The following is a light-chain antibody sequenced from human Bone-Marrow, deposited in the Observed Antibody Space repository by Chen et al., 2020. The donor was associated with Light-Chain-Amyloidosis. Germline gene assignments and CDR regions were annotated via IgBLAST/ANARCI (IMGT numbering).Light chain of an antibody. V-gene: IGKV1-5*03. CDR2: QAS. Sequence: DIQMTQSPSPLSASVGDRVTITCRASQTIRTWLAWYQQKPGKAPKLLIYQASTLESGVQSRFSGSESGTEFTLTISSLQPDDFATYYCQQYHSYSTFGQGTKVEIK. CDR1: QTIRTW. CDR3: QQYHSYST. J-gene: IGKJ1*01.